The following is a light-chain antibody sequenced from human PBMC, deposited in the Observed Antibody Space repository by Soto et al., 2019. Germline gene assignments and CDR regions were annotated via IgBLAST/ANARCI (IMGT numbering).Light chain of an antibody. CDR1: QSVYSY. V-gene: IGKV3-11*01. CDR2: DAS. Sequence: EIVLTQSPATLSLSPGERATLSCRASQSVYSYLAWYQQKPGQAPRLLIYDASNRATGIPARFSGSGSGTDFTLTINSLEPEDFAVYYCQQRSNWPLAFGGGTKVEIK. CDR3: QQRSNWPLA. J-gene: IGKJ4*01.